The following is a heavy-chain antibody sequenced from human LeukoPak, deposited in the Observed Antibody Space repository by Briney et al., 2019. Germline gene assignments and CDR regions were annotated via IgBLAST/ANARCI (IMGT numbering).Heavy chain of an antibody. CDR3: ARHGVVAAAGTVY. CDR2: IYYSGST. J-gene: IGHJ4*02. V-gene: IGHV4-39*01. D-gene: IGHD6-13*01. Sequence: SETLSLTCTVSGGSISSSSYYWGWIRQPPGKGLEWIGSIYYSGSTYYNPSLKSRVTMSVDTSKNQFSLKLSSVTAADTAVYYCARHGVVAAAGTVYWGQGTLVTVSS. CDR1: GGSISSSSYY.